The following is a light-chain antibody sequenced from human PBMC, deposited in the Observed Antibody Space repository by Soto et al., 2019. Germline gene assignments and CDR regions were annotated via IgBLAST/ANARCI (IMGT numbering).Light chain of an antibody. V-gene: IGKV3-20*01. Sequence: ETVLTQSPGTVSLSPGERATLSCTTSQAVNIDYLAWYQQKPGQAPRLLIYGVFNRATGIPDRFSGSGSGTYFTLTISGLEPEDSAIYYCQHYEGSPRTFGQGTNVEI. J-gene: IGKJ2*01. CDR1: QAVNIDY. CDR3: QHYEGSPRT. CDR2: GVF.